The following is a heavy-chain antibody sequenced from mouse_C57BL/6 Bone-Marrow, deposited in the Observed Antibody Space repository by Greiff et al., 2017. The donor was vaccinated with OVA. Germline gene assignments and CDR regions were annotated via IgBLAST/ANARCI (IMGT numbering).Heavy chain of an antibody. CDR2: ILPGRGST. CDR1: GYTFTCYW. D-gene: IGHD1-1*01. CDR3: ARPVVAPYAMDY. Sequence: QVQLKESGAELMKPGASVKLSCKATGYTFTCYWIEWVKHRPGHGLEWIGEILPGRGSTNYNETFKGKATFTADTSSNTAYMQLSSLTTEDSAIYYCARPVVAPYAMDYWGQGTSVTVSS. J-gene: IGHJ4*01. V-gene: IGHV1-9*01.